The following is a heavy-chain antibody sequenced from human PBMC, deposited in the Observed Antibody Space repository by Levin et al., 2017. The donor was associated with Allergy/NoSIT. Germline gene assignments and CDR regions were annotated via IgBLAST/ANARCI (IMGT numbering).Heavy chain of an antibody. CDR3: VRDEGPGKYTYGELDY. CDR2: LYNGDDT. CDR1: GLSVTRDY. J-gene: IGHJ4*02. D-gene: IGHD5-18*01. V-gene: IGHV3-66*01. Sequence: PGGSLRLSCAVSGLSVTRDYMSWVRQAPGKGLEWIAVLYNGDDTYYTDSLRGRFTISRDSSTNTLHLQMNSLRAEDTAVYYCVRDEGPGKYTYGELDYWGQGTLVTVSS.